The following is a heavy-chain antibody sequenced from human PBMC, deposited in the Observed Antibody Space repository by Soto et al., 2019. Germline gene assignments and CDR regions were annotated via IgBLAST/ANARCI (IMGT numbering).Heavy chain of an antibody. Sequence: PVGSLRLSGAASGFTFSSYWMSWVSQAPGKGLEWVANIKQDGSEKYYVDSVKGRFTISTDNTKNSLYLQIISLRAEDTAVYYCSIDIAVAGSDTYYFDYWGQGTLVTVSS. CDR3: SIDIAVAGSDTYYFDY. CDR1: GFTFSSYW. D-gene: IGHD6-19*01. J-gene: IGHJ4*02. V-gene: IGHV3-7*03. CDR2: IKQDGSEK.